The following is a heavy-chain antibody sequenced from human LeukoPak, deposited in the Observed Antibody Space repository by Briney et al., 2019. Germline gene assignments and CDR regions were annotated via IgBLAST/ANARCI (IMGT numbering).Heavy chain of an antibody. CDR2: INHSGST. CDR3: ARGDGSSWYASWFDP. Sequence: PSETLSLTCAVYGGSFSGYYWSWIRQPPGKGLEWIGEINHSGSTNYNPSLKSRVTISVDTSKNQFSLKLSSETAADTAVYYCARGDGSSWYASWFDPWGQGTLVTVSS. J-gene: IGHJ5*02. V-gene: IGHV4-34*01. CDR1: GGSFSGYY. D-gene: IGHD6-13*01.